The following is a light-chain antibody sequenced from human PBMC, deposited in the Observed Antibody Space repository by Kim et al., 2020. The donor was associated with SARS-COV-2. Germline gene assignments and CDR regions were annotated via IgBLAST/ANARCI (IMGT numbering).Light chain of an antibody. V-gene: IGKV3-15*01. CDR3: QQYNNRPLT. CDR1: QSVSSN. J-gene: IGKJ4*01. Sequence: VSPGERATLSCRASQSVSSNLAWYQQKPGQAPRLLIYGASTRATGIPARFSGSGSGTEFTLTISSLQSEDFAVYYCQQYNNRPLTFGGGTKVEIK. CDR2: GAS.